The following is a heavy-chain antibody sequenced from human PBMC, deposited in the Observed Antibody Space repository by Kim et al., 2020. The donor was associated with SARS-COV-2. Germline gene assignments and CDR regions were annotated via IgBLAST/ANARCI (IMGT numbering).Heavy chain of an antibody. D-gene: IGHD5-12*01. CDR3: ARVKEGGYDYDY. V-gene: IGHV4-59*01. J-gene: IGHJ4*02. CDR1: GGSISSYY. CDR2: IYYSGST. Sequence: SQTLSLTCTVSGGSISSYYWSWIRQPPGKGLEWIGYIYYSGSTNYNPSLKSRVTISVDTSKNQFSLKLSSVTAADTAVYYCARVKEGGYDYDYWGQGTLVTVSS.